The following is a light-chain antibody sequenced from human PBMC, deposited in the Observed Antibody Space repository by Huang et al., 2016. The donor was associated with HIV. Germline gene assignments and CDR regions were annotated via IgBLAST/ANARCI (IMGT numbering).Light chain of an antibody. CDR2: AAS. CDR3: LQHHGYPRT. V-gene: IGKV1-17*03. J-gene: IGKJ1*01. Sequence: DIQLTQSPSAMSASVGDRVSITCRAGQGIAKYLAWFQQKPGGAPKRLIYAASSLQSGVPARFSGSGSGTKFTLTISRLQPEDFATYYCLQHHGYPRTFGQGTKV. CDR1: QGIAKY.